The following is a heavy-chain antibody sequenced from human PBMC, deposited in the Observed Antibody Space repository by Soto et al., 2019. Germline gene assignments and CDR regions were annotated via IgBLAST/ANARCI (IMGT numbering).Heavy chain of an antibody. Sequence: EVQLLESGGGLVQPGGSLRLSCAASGFTFSSYAMSWVRQAPGTGVEWVSVISGSGDSTYYADSVKGRFTISSDNSKNTLYLQMNSLRAEDTAVYYCSRRSSGWYSDYWGQGTLVTVSS. J-gene: IGHJ4*02. CDR3: SRRSSGWYSDY. CDR2: ISGSGDST. D-gene: IGHD6-19*01. V-gene: IGHV3-23*01. CDR1: GFTFSSYA.